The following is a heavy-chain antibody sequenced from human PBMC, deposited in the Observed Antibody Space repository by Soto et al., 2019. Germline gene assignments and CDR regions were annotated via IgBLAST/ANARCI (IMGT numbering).Heavy chain of an antibody. CDR2: INQDGSVK. J-gene: IGHJ4*02. CDR1: GFTLSSYW. CDR3: VRAVAAAASY. V-gene: IGHV3-7*01. D-gene: IGHD2-2*01. Sequence: PGGSLRLSCAASGFTLSSYWMSWVRQAPGKGLEWVAKINQDGSVKYYVDSVKGRFTISRDYAQNSVHLQMNNLRAEDTAVYYCVRAVAAAASYWGLGTLVTVSS.